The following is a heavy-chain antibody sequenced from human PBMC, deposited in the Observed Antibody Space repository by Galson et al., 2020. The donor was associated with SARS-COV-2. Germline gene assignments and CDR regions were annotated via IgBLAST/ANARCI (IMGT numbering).Heavy chain of an antibody. CDR2: IRYDGSNK. CDR3: AKSPYCSSTSCPGDYYMDV. D-gene: IGHD2-2*01. V-gene: IGHV3-30*02. J-gene: IGHJ6*03. CDR1: GFTFSSYG. Sequence: GGSLRLSCAASGFTFSSYGMHWVRQAPGKGLEWVAFIRYDGSNKYYADSVKGRFTISRDNSKNTLYLQMNSLRAEDTAVYYCAKSPYCSSTSCPGDYYMDVWGKGTTVTVSS.